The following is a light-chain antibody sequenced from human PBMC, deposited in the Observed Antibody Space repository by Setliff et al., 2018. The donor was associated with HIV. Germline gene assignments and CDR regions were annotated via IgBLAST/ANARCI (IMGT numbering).Light chain of an antibody. CDR3: CSYASGSTVV. CDR1: TNNVGSYDL. V-gene: IGLV2-23*02. J-gene: IGLJ1*01. CDR2: EVT. Sequence: QSALTQPASVSGSPGQSITISCTGSTNNVGSYDLVSWYQQHPGKAPKLMIYEVTRRPSGVSNRFSGSKSGNTASLTISGLQAEDEAEYYCCSYASGSTVVFGTGTKVTVL.